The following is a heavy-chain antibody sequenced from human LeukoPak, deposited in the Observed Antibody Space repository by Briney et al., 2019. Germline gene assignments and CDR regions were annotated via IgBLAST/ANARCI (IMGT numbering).Heavy chain of an antibody. D-gene: IGHD6-6*01. CDR2: IYSGGST. Sequence: GGSLGLSCAASGFTVSSYYMSWVRQAPGKGLEWVSVIYSGGSTYYADSVKGRFTISRDSSKNTLYLQMNRPRADDTAVYYCARDTDRTSSRYFDYWGQGTLVTVSS. J-gene: IGHJ4*02. CDR1: GFTVSSYY. CDR3: ARDTDRTSSRYFDY. V-gene: IGHV3-66*02.